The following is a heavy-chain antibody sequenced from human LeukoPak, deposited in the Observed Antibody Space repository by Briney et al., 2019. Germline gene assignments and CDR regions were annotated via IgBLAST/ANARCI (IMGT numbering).Heavy chain of an antibody. J-gene: IGHJ4*02. V-gene: IGHV1-69*13. D-gene: IGHD5-12*01. CDR1: GYTFIAYG. CDR2: IIPIFGTA. CDR3: ARDRWIAAYY. Sequence: SVKVSCKASGYTFIAYGINWVRQAPGQGLEWMGGIIPIFGTANYAQKFQGRVTITADESTSTVYMELSSLRSEDPAVYYCARDRWIAAYYWGQGALVTVSS.